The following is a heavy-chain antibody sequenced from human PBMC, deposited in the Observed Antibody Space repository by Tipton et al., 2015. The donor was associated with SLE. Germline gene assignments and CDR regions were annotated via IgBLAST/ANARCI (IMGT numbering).Heavy chain of an antibody. CDR1: CDSIGSSSNY. Sequence: TLSLTCTVSCDSIGSSSNYWGWIRQPPGKGVGGIGSISHSGGIYFNPSLKSRVTMSLDTSNNQFSLNLRAVSAADTAVYYCAREGGYCSSTSCSAGAFDIWGQGTMVTVSS. J-gene: IGHJ3*02. CDR3: AREGGYCSSTSCSAGAFDI. V-gene: IGHV4-39*07. CDR2: ISHSGGI. D-gene: IGHD2-2*01.